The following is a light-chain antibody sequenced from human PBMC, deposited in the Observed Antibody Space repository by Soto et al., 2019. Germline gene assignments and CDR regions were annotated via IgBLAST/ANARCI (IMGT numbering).Light chain of an antibody. CDR3: QQYDNLPYT. V-gene: IGKV1-33*01. CDR2: DAS. Sequence: DIQMTKSPSSLSASVGDRVTITCQASQDISNYLNCYQQKPWKAPKLLIYDASNLETWFPSRFSGNGSGTDFTFTISSLQPEDIATYYCQQYDNLPYTFGQGTKLEIK. J-gene: IGKJ2*01. CDR1: QDISNY.